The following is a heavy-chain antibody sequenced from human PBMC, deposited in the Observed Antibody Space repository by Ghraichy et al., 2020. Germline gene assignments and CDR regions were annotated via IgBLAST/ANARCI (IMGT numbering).Heavy chain of an antibody. CDR1: GGSISSGGYY. CDR2: IYYSGST. D-gene: IGHD3-9*01. CDR3: ARVPTYYDILTGYSSHWYFDL. V-gene: IGHV4-31*03. Sequence: SETLSLTCTVSGGSISSGGYYWSWIRQHPGKGLEWIGYIYYSGSTYYNPSLKSRVTISVDTSKNQFSLKLSSVTAADTAVYYCARVPTYYDILTGYSSHWYFDLWGRGTLVTVSS. J-gene: IGHJ2*01.